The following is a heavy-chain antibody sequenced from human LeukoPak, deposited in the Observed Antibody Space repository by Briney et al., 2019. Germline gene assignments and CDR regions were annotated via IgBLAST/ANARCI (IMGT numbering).Heavy chain of an antibody. J-gene: IGHJ6*03. CDR1: GFALKNYA. CDR3: AQQYYMDV. CDR2: ISNSGSST. V-gene: IGHV3-23*01. Sequence: GGSLRLSCAASGFALKNYAMNWVRQAPGKGLEWVSAISNSGSSTYYADSVKGRFTISRDNSKNTLYLQMNSLRAEDTAVYYCAQQYYMDVWGKGTTVTVSS.